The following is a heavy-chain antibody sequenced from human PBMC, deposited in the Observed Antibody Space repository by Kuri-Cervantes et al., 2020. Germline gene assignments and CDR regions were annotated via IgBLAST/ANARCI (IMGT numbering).Heavy chain of an antibody. V-gene: IGHV1-69*13. CDR2: IIPIFGTA. J-gene: IGHJ4*02. CDR1: GYTFTSYA. CDR3: ARDGGSSSGPGNYYFDY. Sequence: SVKVSCKASGYTFTSYAMHWVRQAPGQGLEWMGGIIPIFGTANYAQKFQGRVTITADESTSTAYMELSSLRSEDTAVYYCARDGGSSSGPGNYYFDYWGQGTLVTVSS. D-gene: IGHD6-6*01.